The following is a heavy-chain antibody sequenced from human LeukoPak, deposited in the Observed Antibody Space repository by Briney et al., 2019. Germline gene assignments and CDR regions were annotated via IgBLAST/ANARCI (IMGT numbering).Heavy chain of an antibody. CDR3: ARGAQMAVTQPLDY. Sequence: GGSLRLSCAASGFTFSSYGMHWVRQAPGKGLEWVAVIWYDGSNKYYADSVKGRFTVSRDNSKNTLYLQMNSLRAEDTAVYYCARGAQMAVTQPLDYWGQGTLVTVSS. J-gene: IGHJ4*02. V-gene: IGHV3-33*01. CDR2: IWYDGSNK. D-gene: IGHD2-21*02. CDR1: GFTFSSYG.